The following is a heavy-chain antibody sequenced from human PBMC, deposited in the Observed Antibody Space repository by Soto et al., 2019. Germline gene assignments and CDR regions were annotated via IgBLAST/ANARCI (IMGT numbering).Heavy chain of an antibody. D-gene: IGHD6-13*01. CDR3: TRDASRDSSARGWFDP. J-gene: IGHJ5*02. V-gene: IGHV3-21*01. Sequence: AGSRRLSSAASGFTFRSFTMNWVRQAPGKGLEWVPTISSNSAYIYYTDALRGRFTISRDNAKNSLHLQMNSLRAEDTAVYYCTRDASRDSSARGWFDPWGPGTLVTVSS. CDR2: ISSNSAYI. CDR1: GFTFRSFT.